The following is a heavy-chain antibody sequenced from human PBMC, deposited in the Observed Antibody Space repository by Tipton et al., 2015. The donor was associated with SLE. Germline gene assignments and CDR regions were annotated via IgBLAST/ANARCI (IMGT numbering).Heavy chain of an antibody. CDR1: GYSFTTYW. Sequence: QSGPEVKKPGESLKISCKGSGYSFTTYWIGWVRQMPGKGLEWMGIIYPGDSDTRYSPSFEGQVTISADKSINTADLQWSSLKASDTAMYYCARGGGYSSSWFDYWGQGTLVSVSS. D-gene: IGHD6-13*01. CDR2: IYPGDSDT. J-gene: IGHJ4*02. CDR3: ARGGGYSSSWFDY. V-gene: IGHV5-51*03.